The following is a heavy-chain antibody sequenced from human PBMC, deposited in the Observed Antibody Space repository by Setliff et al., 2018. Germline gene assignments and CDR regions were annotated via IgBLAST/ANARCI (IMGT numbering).Heavy chain of an antibody. V-gene: IGHV4-4*07. CDR2: IYSNEKT. Sequence: SETLSLTCSVSGGSNSSYFWNWVRQPAGKGLEWIGRIYSNEKTNYNPCLKTRVTMSIDTSKNQPSLKLSSVTAAYTAGYYCARSMIHRNYYCGLDVWGQGTTVTVSS. CDR3: ARSMIHRNYYCGLDV. CDR1: GGSNSSYF. J-gene: IGHJ6*02. D-gene: IGHD3-16*01.